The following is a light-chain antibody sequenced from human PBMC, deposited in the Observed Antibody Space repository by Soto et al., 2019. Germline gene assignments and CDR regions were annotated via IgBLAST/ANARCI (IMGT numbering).Light chain of an antibody. V-gene: IGKV1-5*03. CDR3: QQYNSYSRT. J-gene: IGKJ1*01. Sequence: DIQMTPSPSTLSASVVDRVTITCRASQSISSWLAWYQQKPGKAPKLLIYKASSLESGVPSRFSGSGSGTEFTLTISSLQPEDVATYYCQQYNSYSRTFGQGTKVDIK. CDR2: KAS. CDR1: QSISSW.